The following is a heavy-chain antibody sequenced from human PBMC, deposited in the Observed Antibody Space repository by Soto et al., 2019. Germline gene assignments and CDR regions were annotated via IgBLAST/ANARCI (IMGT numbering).Heavy chain of an antibody. J-gene: IGHJ4*02. Sequence: SETLSLTCTVSGGSISSGGYYWSWIRQHPGKGLEWIGYIYYSGSTYYNPSLKSRVTISVDTSKNQFSLKLSSVTAADTAVYYCARENGDSSGALDYWGQGTLVTVSS. CDR3: ARENGDSSGALDY. D-gene: IGHD3-22*01. CDR1: GGSISSGGYY. V-gene: IGHV4-31*03. CDR2: IYYSGST.